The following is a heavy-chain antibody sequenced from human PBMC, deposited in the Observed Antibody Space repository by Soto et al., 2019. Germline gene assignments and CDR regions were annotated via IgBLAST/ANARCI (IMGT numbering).Heavy chain of an antibody. Sequence: SETLSLTCTVSGGSISSYYWSWIRQPPGKGLEWIGYIYYSGSTNYNPSLKSRVTISVDTSRNQFSLKLSSVTAADTAVYYCARKLPWFGESYFDYWGQGTLVTVSS. V-gene: IGHV4-59*01. D-gene: IGHD3-10*01. CDR3: ARKLPWFGESYFDY. CDR2: IYYSGST. CDR1: GGSISSYY. J-gene: IGHJ4*02.